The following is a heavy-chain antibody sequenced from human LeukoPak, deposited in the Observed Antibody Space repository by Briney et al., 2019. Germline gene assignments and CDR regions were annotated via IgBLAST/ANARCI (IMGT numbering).Heavy chain of an antibody. V-gene: IGHV3-43*02. CDR3: ARGQSGGKFDY. Sequence: GGSLRLSCAASGFTFEDYAMHWVRRAPGKGLEWVSLISVDGGTTYYADSVKGRFTISRDNSKNSLYLQMNSLRTEDTALYYCARGQSGGKFDYWGQGTPVTVSS. CDR1: GFTFEDYA. J-gene: IGHJ4*02. CDR2: ISVDGGTT. D-gene: IGHD4-23*01.